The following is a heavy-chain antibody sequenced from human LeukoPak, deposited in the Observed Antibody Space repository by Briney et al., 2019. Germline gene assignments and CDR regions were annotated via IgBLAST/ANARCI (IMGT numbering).Heavy chain of an antibody. Sequence: ASVKVSCKASGYTFTSYYMHWVRQAPGQGLEWMGIINPSGGSTSYAQKFQGGVTMTRDTSTSTVYMELSSLRSEDTAVYYCARVEGYYDSSGSLYYWGQGTLVTVSS. D-gene: IGHD3-22*01. J-gene: IGHJ4*02. CDR1: GYTFTSYY. V-gene: IGHV1-46*01. CDR2: INPSGGST. CDR3: ARVEGYYDSSGSLYY.